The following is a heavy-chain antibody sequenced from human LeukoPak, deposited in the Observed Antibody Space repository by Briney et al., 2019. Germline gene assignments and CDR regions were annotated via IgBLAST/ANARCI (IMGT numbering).Heavy chain of an antibody. CDR3: ARELHYYGSGTYASDI. Sequence: SQTLSLTCTVSGGSISSGGYYWSWIRQHPGKGLEWIGYIYYSGSTYYNPSLKSRVTISADTSKNQFSLKLSSVTAADTAVYYCARELHYYGSGTYASDIWGQGTMVTVSS. D-gene: IGHD3-10*01. J-gene: IGHJ3*02. V-gene: IGHV4-31*03. CDR2: IYYSGST. CDR1: GGSISSGGYY.